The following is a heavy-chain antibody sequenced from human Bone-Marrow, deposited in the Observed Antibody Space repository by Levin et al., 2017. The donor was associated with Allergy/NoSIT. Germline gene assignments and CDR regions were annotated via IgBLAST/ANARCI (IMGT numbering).Heavy chain of an antibody. CDR3: ARPVSRGGFCSSTSCSNYFDP. D-gene: IGHD2-2*01. CDR2: FQNSVNT. CDR1: GGSISSYY. Sequence: SQTLSLTCTVSGGSISSYYWSWIRQPPGKGMEWVGYFQNSVNTNYNPSLKSRVSISIDTSKNQFSLRLSSVTAADTALYYCARPVSRGGFCSSTSCSNYFDPWGQGTLVTVSS. V-gene: IGHV4-59*12. J-gene: IGHJ5*02.